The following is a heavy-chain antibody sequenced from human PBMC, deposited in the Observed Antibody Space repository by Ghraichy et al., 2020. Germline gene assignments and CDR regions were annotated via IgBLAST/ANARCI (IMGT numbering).Heavy chain of an antibody. CDR3: AKEADSSGYYPSWFDP. Sequence: LSLTCAASGFTFSSYGMHWVRQAPGKGLEWVAFIRYDGSNKYYADSVKGRFTISRDNSKNTLYLQMNSLRAEDTAVYYCAKEADSSGYYPSWFDPWGQGTLVTVSS. CDR2: IRYDGSNK. V-gene: IGHV3-30*02. J-gene: IGHJ5*02. CDR1: GFTFSSYG. D-gene: IGHD3-22*01.